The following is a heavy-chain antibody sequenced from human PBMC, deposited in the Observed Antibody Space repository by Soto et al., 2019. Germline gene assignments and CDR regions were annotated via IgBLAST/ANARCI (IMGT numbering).Heavy chain of an antibody. D-gene: IGHD1-7*01. J-gene: IGHJ5*02. CDR1: GGSFSGYY. CDR2: INHSGST. Sequence: SETLSLTCAVYGGSFSGYYWSWIRQPPGKGLEWIGEINHSGSTNYNPSLKSRVTISVDTSKNQFSLKLSSVTAADTAVYYCARGAVRDNWNFAYYYGMDVWGNWFDPWGQGAPVTVSS. CDR3: ARGAVRDNWNFAYYYGMDVWGNWFDP. V-gene: IGHV4-34*01.